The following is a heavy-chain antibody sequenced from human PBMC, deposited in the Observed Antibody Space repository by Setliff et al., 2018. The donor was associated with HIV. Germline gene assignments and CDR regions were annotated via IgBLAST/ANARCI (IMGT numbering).Heavy chain of an antibody. V-gene: IGHV4-61*02. D-gene: IGHD3-9*01. CDR1: GGSMSSGSYY. Sequence: SETLSLTCTVSGGSMSSGSYYWSWIRQPAGKGLEWIGRIYTSGSTNYNPSLKSRVTISVDTSKNQFSLKLSSVTAADTAVYYCARVAFNPNYDILTGFPQDYYYGMDVWGQGTTVTVSS. CDR3: ARVAFNPNYDILTGFPQDYYYGMDV. CDR2: IYTSGST. J-gene: IGHJ6*02.